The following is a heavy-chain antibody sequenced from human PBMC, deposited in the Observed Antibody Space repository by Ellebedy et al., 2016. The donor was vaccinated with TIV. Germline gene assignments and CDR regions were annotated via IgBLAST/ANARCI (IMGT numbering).Heavy chain of an antibody. CDR1: GGTFSSYA. V-gene: IGHV1-69*04. CDR2: IIPILGIA. D-gene: IGHD6-13*01. CDR3: ARTPLYSSSYHY. J-gene: IGHJ4*02. Sequence: SVKVSXXASGGTFSSYAISWVRQAPGQGLEWMGRIIPILGIANYAQKFQGRVTITADKSTSTAYMELSSLRSEDTAVYYCARTPLYSSSYHYWGQGTLVTVSS.